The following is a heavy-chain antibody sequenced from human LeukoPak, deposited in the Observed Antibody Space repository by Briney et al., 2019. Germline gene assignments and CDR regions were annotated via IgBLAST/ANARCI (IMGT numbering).Heavy chain of an antibody. CDR2: INPNSGGT. V-gene: IGHV1-2*02. Sequence: ASVRVSCKASGYTFTGYYMHWVRQAPGQGLEWMGWINPNSGGTNYAQKLQGRVTMTRDTSISTAYMELSRLRSDDTAVYYCARGASPVYYYYYMDVWGKGTTVTVSS. D-gene: IGHD1-26*01. CDR3: ARGASPVYYYYYMDV. CDR1: GYTFTGYY. J-gene: IGHJ6*03.